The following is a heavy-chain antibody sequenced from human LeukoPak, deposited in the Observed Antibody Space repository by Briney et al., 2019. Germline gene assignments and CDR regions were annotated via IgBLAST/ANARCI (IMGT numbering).Heavy chain of an antibody. CDR3: AKDTDIRPTYFDY. CDR2: ISWNSGSI. CDR1: GFTFDDYA. J-gene: IGHJ4*02. V-gene: IGHV3-9*01. D-gene: IGHD5-12*01. Sequence: GRSLRLSCAASGFTFDDYAMHWVRQAPGKGLEWVSGISWNSGSIGYADSVKGRFTISRDNAKNSLYLQMNSLRAEDTALYYCAKDTDIRPTYFDYWGQGTLVTVSS.